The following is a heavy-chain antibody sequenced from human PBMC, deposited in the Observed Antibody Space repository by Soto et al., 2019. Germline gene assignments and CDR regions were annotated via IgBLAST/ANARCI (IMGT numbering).Heavy chain of an antibody. CDR3: ARQDGYSYGYYYYGMDV. D-gene: IGHD5-18*01. V-gene: IGHV5-51*01. CDR1: GYSITSYW. J-gene: IGHJ6*02. Sequence: PGESLKISCKGSGYSITSYWIGWVRQMPGKGLEWMGIIYPGDSDTRYSPSFQGQVTISADKSISTAYLQWSSLKASDTAMYYCARQDGYSYGYYYYGMDVWGQGTTVPVSS. CDR2: IYPGDSDT.